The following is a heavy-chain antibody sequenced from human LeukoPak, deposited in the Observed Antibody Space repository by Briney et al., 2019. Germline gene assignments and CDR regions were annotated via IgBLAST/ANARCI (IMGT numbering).Heavy chain of an antibody. CDR2: INPNSGGT. CDR3: ASGSLASYFDH. V-gene: IGHV1-2*02. CDR1: GYTFIGYY. J-gene: IGHJ4*02. Sequence: GASVTVSFTASGYTFIGYYMHWVRQAPGQGLEWMGWINPNSGGTKYVQKFQGRVTMTRDTSISTAYMELSRLRSDDTAVYYCASGSLASYFDHWGQGTLVTVSS. D-gene: IGHD3-16*01.